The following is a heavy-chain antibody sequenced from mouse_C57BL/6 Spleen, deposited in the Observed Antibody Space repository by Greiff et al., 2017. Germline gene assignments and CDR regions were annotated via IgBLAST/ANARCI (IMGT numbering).Heavy chain of an antibody. D-gene: IGHD1-1*01. Sequence: QVQLQQPGTELVKPGASVKLSCKASGYTFTSYWMHWVKQRPGQGLEWIGNINPSNGGTNYNEKFKSKATLTVDKSSSTAYMQLSSLTSEDSSVYYCARWTSITTVVAKDYWGQGTTLTVSS. V-gene: IGHV1-53*01. CDR1: GYTFTSYW. CDR3: ARWTSITTVVAKDY. CDR2: INPSNGGT. J-gene: IGHJ2*01.